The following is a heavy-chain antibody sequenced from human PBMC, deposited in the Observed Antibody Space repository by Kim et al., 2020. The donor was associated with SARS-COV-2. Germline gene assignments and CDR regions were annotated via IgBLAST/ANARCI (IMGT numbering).Heavy chain of an antibody. CDR1: GASITSYY. CDR2: IHPTGGA. Sequence: SETLSLTCSVSGASITSYYWTWIRQSPGKAMEWIGYIHPTGGAFYNPSLKSRVTMPVDKSMNQFSLNLKSVTAADTAVYYCAKIVAGGASFEYLGQG. D-gene: IGHD5-12*01. CDR3: AKIVAGGASFEY. V-gene: IGHV4-4*08. J-gene: IGHJ4*02.